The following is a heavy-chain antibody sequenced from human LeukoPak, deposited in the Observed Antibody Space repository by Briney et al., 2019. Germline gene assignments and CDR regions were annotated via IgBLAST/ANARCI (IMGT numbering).Heavy chain of an antibody. V-gene: IGHV2-5*02. Sequence: SGPTLVKPTQTLTLTCTFSGFSLSTSGVGVGWIRQPPGKALEWLALIYWDDDKRYSPSLKSRLTITKDTSKNQVVLTMTNMDPVDPATYYCAHRRLYCSGGSCYTDYFDYWGQGTLVTVSS. J-gene: IGHJ4*02. D-gene: IGHD2-15*01. CDR2: IYWDDDK. CDR1: GFSLSTSGVG. CDR3: AHRRLYCSGGSCYTDYFDY.